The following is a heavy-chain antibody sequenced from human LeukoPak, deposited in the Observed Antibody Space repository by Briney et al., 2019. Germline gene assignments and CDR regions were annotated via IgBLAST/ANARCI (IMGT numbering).Heavy chain of an antibody. CDR3: ARTNYDSSGYQSGDSDY. D-gene: IGHD3-22*01. CDR2: IYYSGST. V-gene: IGHV4-59*01. CDR1: DGSISSYY. J-gene: IGHJ4*02. Sequence: PSETLSLTCTVSDGSISSYYWSWIRQSPGKGLEWIGYIYYSGSTNYNPSLKSRVTISVDTSKNQFSLKLSSVTAADTAVYYCARTNYDSSGYQSGDSDYWGQGTLVTVSS.